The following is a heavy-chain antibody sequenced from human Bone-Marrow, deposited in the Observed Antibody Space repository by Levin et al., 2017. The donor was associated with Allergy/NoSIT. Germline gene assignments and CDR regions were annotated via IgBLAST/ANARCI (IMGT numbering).Heavy chain of an antibody. D-gene: IGHD2-8*01. V-gene: IGHV1-69*13. CDR2: IIPIFGTA. Sequence: SVKVSCKASGDTLNKIPISWVRQAPGQRLEWMGGIIPIFGTANYAQNFEGRVTITADESTNTAYMELRSLRSDDTAVYYCARGNPVIVLMVVHGYFDVWGRGTLVTVSP. CDR3: ARGNPVIVLMVVHGYFDV. CDR1: GDTLNKIP. J-gene: IGHJ2*01.